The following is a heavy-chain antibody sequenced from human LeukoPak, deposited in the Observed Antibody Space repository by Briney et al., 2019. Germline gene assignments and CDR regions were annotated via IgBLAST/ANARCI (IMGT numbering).Heavy chain of an antibody. CDR1: GGSFSGYY. J-gene: IGHJ3*02. CDR2: INHSGST. CDR3: ARAPPAYGRRAFDI. V-gene: IGHV4-34*01. Sequence: SETLSLTCAVYGGSFSGYYWSWIRQPPGKGLEWIGEINHSGSTNYNPSLKSRVTISVDTSKNQFSLKLSSVTAADTAVYYCARAPPAYGRRAFDIWGQGTMVTVSS. D-gene: IGHD2-2*01.